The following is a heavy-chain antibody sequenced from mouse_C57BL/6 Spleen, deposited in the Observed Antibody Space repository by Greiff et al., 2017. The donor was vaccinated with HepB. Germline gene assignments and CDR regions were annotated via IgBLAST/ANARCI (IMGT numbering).Heavy chain of an antibody. Sequence: QVQLQHPGAELVRPGSSVKLSCKASGYTFTSYWMDWVKQRPGQGLEWIGNIYPSDSETHYNQKFKDKATLTVDKSSSTAYMLLSSLTSEDSAVYYCARSGYYDYDGYWGQGTTLTVSS. CDR2: IYPSDSET. CDR1: GYTFTSYW. J-gene: IGHJ2*01. CDR3: ARSGYYDYDGY. V-gene: IGHV1-61*01. D-gene: IGHD2-4*01.